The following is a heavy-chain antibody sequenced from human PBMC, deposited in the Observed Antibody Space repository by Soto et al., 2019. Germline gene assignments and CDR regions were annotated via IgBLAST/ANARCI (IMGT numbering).Heavy chain of an antibody. V-gene: IGHV4-34*01. J-gene: IGHJ6*03. Sequence: SETVSLTCAVYGGSFSGYYWSWIRQPPGKGLEWIGEITHSGSTNYNPSLKSRVTISVDTSKNQFSLKLSSVTAADTAVYYCARTGWYSSSFRYYYMDVWGKGTTVTVSS. CDR2: ITHSGST. CDR1: GGSFSGYY. CDR3: ARTGWYSSSFRYYYMDV. D-gene: IGHD6-13*01.